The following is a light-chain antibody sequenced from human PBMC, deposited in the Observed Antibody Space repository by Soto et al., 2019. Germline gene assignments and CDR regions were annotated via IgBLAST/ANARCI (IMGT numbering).Light chain of an antibody. CDR2: DAS. V-gene: IGKV3-11*01. Sequence: EIVLTQSPGTLSLSPGERATLSCRASQSVSSYLAWCQQKPGQAPRLLIYDASNRATGIPARFSGSGSGTDFTLTISSLEPEDFAVYYCQQRSNWPITFGQGTRLEIK. CDR3: QQRSNWPIT. J-gene: IGKJ5*01. CDR1: QSVSSY.